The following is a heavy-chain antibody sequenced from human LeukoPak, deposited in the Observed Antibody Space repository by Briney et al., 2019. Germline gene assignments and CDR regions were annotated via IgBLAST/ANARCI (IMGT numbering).Heavy chain of an antibody. Sequence: ASVKVSCKASGYTFTRYYIHWVRQAPGQGLEWMGIINPTGGGTSYAQKFPGRVTVARDTSTSTVYMELSSLRSEDTAVYYCARGGPPDVYGSGSSPLDYWGQGTLVTVSS. CDR2: INPTGGGT. V-gene: IGHV1-46*01. CDR1: GYTFTRYY. D-gene: IGHD3-10*01. J-gene: IGHJ4*02. CDR3: ARGGPPDVYGSGSSPLDY.